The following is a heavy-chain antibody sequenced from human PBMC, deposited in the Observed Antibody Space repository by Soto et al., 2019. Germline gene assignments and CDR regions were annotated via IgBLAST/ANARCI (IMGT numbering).Heavy chain of an antibody. CDR3: AGGHCFISSCSYLDL. J-gene: IGHJ2*01. V-gene: IGHV4-31*03. CDR1: GGSINSGGSY. CDR2: IYYSGTT. D-gene: IGHD2-2*01. Sequence: QVQLQESGPGLVKPSQTLSLTCTVSGGSINSGGSYWSWIRQSPGKGLEWIGYIYYSGTTYYNPSLKSRVSISLDTSKNQFSLKLSSVTAADTAIYYCAGGHCFISSCSYLDLWGRGTLVTVSS.